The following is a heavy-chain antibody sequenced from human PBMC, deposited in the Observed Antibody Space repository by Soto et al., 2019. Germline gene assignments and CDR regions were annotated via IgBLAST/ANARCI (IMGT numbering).Heavy chain of an antibody. CDR1: GFLFSTYA. D-gene: IGHD2-21*01. J-gene: IGHJ3*02. CDR2: MGGANGDT. CDR3: AKDRVNHNSVWDPFDI. Sequence: GGSMILSGASSGFLFSTYAIIWVRQARGKGLEWVAGMGGANGDTYYADSVRGRFAISRDNSKSTLFLQMNSLRAEDTAVYYCAKDRVNHNSVWDPFDIWGQGTMVT. V-gene: IGHV3-23*01.